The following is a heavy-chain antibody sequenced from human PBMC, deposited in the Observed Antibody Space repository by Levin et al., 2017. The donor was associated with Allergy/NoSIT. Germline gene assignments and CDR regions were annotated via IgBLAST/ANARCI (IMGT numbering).Heavy chain of an antibody. CDR3: ARELYNFDY. J-gene: IGHJ4*02. V-gene: IGHV3-48*01. Sequence: PGGSLRLSCAASGFTFSSYTMNWVRQAPGKGLEWVSYISSSSSTIYYADSVKGRFTISRDNAKSSLYPQMNSLRAEDTAVYYCARELYNFDYWGQGTLVTVSS. CDR2: ISSSSSTI. CDR1: GFTFSSYT. D-gene: IGHD2-8*01.